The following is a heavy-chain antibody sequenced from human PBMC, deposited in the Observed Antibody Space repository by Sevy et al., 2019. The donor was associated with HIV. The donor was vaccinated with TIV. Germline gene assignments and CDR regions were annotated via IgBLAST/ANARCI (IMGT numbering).Heavy chain of an antibody. Sequence: ASVKVSCKTSGYIFSNYEINWVRQAPGQGLEWMGWINPYDGDTTYAQKFRGRVRMTTHTSTRTADMELSGLTSDDAGVYYGVRGRAPDIIMFHFEYWAEGTRVTVSS. J-gene: IGHJ4*02. V-gene: IGHV1-18*01. D-gene: IGHD3-3*02. CDR1: GYIFSNYE. CDR3: VRGRAPDIIMFHFEY. CDR2: INPYDGDT.